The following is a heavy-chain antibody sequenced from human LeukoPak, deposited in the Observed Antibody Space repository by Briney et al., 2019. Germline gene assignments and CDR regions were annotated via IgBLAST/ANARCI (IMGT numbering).Heavy chain of an antibody. D-gene: IGHD6-19*01. CDR1: GYPFSGSD. CDR3: AKTTGGWPRFFDH. CDR2: VSHEGSSK. V-gene: IGHV3-30*18. Sequence: GGSLRLSCAASGYPFSGSDIHWVRQAPGKGLEWVAFVSHEGSSKFYAESVKGRFGISSDNSKSTTYLQMNGLRADDTAVYYCAKTTGGWPRFFDHWGQGTLVAVSS. J-gene: IGHJ4*02.